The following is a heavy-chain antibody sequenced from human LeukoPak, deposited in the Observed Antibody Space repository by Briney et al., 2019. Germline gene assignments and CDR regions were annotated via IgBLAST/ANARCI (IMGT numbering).Heavy chain of an antibody. D-gene: IGHD2-15*01. CDR3: ARSFVSGGYFYYSDY. V-gene: IGHV3-30-3*01. CDR1: GFIFTNYA. Sequence: GRSLRLSCAASGFIFTNYAMNWVRQAPGKGLEWVAVLSNDGNRKYYADSVKGRFTISRGTSRNMLYLQMDSLRVEDTAVYYCARSFVSGGYFYYSDYWGQGSLVTVSS. CDR2: LSNDGNRK. J-gene: IGHJ4*02.